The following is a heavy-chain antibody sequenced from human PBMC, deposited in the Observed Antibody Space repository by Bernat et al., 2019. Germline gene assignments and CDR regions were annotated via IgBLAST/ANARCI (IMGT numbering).Heavy chain of an antibody. V-gene: IGHV3-30*02. CDR3: AKDHPYGMDV. CDR1: GFTFSDYG. Sequence: QVQLVESGGGVVQPGGSLRLSCAASGFTFSDYGMHWVRTAPGKGLEWVAFVRYDGSNKYYADSVKGRFTISRDNSKNTLYLQMNSLRPEDTAVYYCAKDHPYGMDVWGQGTTVTVSS. J-gene: IGHJ6*01. CDR2: VRYDGSNK.